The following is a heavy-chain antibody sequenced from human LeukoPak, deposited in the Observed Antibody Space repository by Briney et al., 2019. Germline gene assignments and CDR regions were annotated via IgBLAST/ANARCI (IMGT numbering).Heavy chain of an antibody. CDR2: ISYDGSNK. V-gene: IGHV3-30*18. CDR1: GFTFSSYG. CDR3: AKDPSPSIAVAGYFQH. Sequence: GGPLRLSCAASGFTFSSYGMHWVRQAPGKGLEWVAVISYDGSNKYYADSVKGRFTISRDNSKNTLYLQMNSLRAEDTAVYYCAKDPSPSIAVAGYFQHWGQGTLVTVSS. J-gene: IGHJ1*01. D-gene: IGHD6-19*01.